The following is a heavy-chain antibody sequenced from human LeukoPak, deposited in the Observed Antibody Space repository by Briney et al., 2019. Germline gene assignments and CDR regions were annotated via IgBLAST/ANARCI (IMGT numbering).Heavy chain of an antibody. V-gene: IGHV3-30*02. CDR2: IKFHGHET. J-gene: IGHJ4*02. CDR1: GFNFNNYD. Sequence: GGSLRLSCVASGFNFNNYDLHWVRQAPGKGLEWVAFIKFHGHETFYADSVEGRFTFSRDNSKNTLFLQMNRLRAEDTAIYFCARSCSSTSCYVPVYWGRGTLVTVSS. CDR3: ARSCSSTSCYVPVY. D-gene: IGHD2-2*01.